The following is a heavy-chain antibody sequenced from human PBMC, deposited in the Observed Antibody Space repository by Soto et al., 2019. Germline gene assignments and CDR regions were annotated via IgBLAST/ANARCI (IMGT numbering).Heavy chain of an antibody. J-gene: IGHJ3*02. CDR1: GFSFSSYS. Sequence: EVQLVESGGGLVKPGGSLRLSCAASGFSFSSYSMNWVRQAPGKGLEWVSSISSSSSYIYYADSVKGRFTISRDNAKDSLYLQMNSVRAEDAAEYYCARGYSSGLRTDAFDIWGQWTMVTVSS. V-gene: IGHV3-21*01. CDR2: ISSSSSYI. D-gene: IGHD6-19*01. CDR3: ARGYSSGLRTDAFDI.